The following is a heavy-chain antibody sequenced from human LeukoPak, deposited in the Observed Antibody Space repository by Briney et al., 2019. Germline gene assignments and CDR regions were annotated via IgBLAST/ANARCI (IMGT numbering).Heavy chain of an antibody. CDR2: ISSSGGTI. CDR3: ARGAPSGILSSPFDY. V-gene: IGHV3-48*03. J-gene: IGHJ4*02. Sequence: GGSLRLSCAASGFTFSSYEMNWVREAPGKGREWVSYISSSGGTIYYADSVKGRFTISRDNAKNSLYLQMNSLRAEDTAIYYCARGAPSGILSSPFDYWGQGTLVTVSS. D-gene: IGHD3-9*01. CDR1: GFTFSSYE.